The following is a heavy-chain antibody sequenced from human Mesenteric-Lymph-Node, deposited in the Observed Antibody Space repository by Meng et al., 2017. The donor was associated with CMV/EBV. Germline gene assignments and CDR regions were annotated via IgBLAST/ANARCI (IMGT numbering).Heavy chain of an antibody. D-gene: IGHD1-26*01. CDR3: TTGWDQYFDF. Sequence: EVQLVESGGGLVKPGGSLRLSCVASDFTLNGAWMNWVRQAPGKGLEWVGRVKSASAGGAADAAAPVKGRFTVSRDDSRKTVHLQMDNLKIEDTAVYYCTTGWDQYFDFCRRGALVTVSS. CDR2: VKSASAGGAA. J-gene: IGHJ4*02. CDR1: DFTLNGAW. V-gene: IGHV3-15*07.